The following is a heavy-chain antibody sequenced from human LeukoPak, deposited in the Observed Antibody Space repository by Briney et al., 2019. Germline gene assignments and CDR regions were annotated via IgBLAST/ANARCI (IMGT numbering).Heavy chain of an antibody. CDR1: GFTFSSYA. J-gene: IGHJ4*02. Sequence: GGSLRLSCAASGFTFSSYAMSWVRQAPGKGLEWVSAISGSGGSTYYADSVKGRFTISRDNSKNTLYLQMNSQRAEDTAVYYCAKWPLGYYDSSGYFDYWGQGTLVTVSS. CDR2: ISGSGGST. D-gene: IGHD3-22*01. V-gene: IGHV3-23*01. CDR3: AKWPLGYYDSSGYFDY.